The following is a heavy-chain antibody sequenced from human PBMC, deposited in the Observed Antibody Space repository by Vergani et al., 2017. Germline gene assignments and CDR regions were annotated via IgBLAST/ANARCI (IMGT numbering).Heavy chain of an antibody. CDR2: INNDGHT. Sequence: QVQLQQWGAGVVKPSGTLSLTCAVFGESSSSIYWSGIRQPPGKGLEWIGEINNDGHTNYNPSLESRVTVSRDTAKNQFSLNLMSVTAADTAMYYCAVRPRVNLVGGEIVTKRTFDYWSQGSLVTVSS. CDR1: GESSSSIY. D-gene: IGHD3-10*01. J-gene: IGHJ4*02. V-gene: IGHV4-34*02. CDR3: AVRPRVNLVGGEIVTKRTFDY.